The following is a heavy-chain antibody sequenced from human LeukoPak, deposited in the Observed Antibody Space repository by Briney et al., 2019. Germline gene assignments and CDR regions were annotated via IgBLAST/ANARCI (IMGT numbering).Heavy chain of an antibody. CDR1: GFTFSSYA. D-gene: IGHD1-1*01. Sequence: GGSLRLSCAASGFTFSSYAMSWVRQAPGTGLEWVSGVSPSGGKTYYADSVKGRFTISRDNSKNTLYLQMNSLGADDTAVYYCAKGNWRYFDYWGQGTLATVSS. V-gene: IGHV3-23*01. CDR3: AKGNWRYFDY. J-gene: IGHJ4*02. CDR2: VSPSGGKT.